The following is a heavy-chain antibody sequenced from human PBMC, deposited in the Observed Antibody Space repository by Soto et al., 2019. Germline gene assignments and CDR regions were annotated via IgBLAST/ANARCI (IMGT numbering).Heavy chain of an antibody. CDR2: VNSDGSYI. V-gene: IGHV3-74*01. CDR1: GFSFSSSW. CDR3: VTGWSEY. J-gene: IGHJ4*02. Sequence: EVQLVESGGGLVRPGGSLRLSCVVSGFSFSSSWMHWVRQAPGKGLVWVSRVNSDGSYINYADSVKGRFTTSRDKAKKMLYLQMHSLRVEDTAIYYCVTGWSEYWGQGTLVTVSS. D-gene: IGHD2-8*01.